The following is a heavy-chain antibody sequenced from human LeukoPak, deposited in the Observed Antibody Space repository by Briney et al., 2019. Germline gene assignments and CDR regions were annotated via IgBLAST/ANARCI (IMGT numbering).Heavy chain of an antibody. D-gene: IGHD1-26*01. Sequence: PGGSPRLSCAASGFTFSNAWMNWVRQAPGKGLEWVGRFKSRTDGGTTDYAAPVKGRFTISRDDSKNTLYLQMNSLKTEDTAVYYCTTGASGSYYVFEYWSQGTLVTVSS. CDR1: GFTFSNAW. CDR2: FKSRTDGGTT. V-gene: IGHV3-15*01. J-gene: IGHJ4*02. CDR3: TTGASGSYYVFEY.